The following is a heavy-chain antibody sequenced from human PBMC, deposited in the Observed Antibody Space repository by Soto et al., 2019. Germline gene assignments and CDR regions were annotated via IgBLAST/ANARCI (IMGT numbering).Heavy chain of an antibody. CDR2: MNPNSGNT. CDR3: ARGNEYGGNFDY. D-gene: IGHD2-15*01. CDR1: GYTFTSYD. J-gene: IGHJ4*02. V-gene: IGHV1-8*01. Sequence: QVQLVQSGAEVKKPGASVKVSCKASGYTFTSYDINWVRQATGQGLESMGWMNPNSGNTAYAQKFQGRVTMTRNTSISTAYMELSSLRSEDPAVYYCARGNEYGGNFDYWGQGTLVTVSS.